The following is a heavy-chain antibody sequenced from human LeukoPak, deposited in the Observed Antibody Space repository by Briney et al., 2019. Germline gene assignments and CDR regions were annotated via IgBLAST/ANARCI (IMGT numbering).Heavy chain of an antibody. CDR1: GGSISSYY. CDR2: IYTSGST. Sequence: PSETLSLTCTVSGGSISSYYWSWIRQPAGKGLEWIGRIYTSGSTNYNPSLKSRVTMSVDTSKNQFSLKLSSVTAADTAVYYCAISYCSSTSCKPGAAFDIWGQGTMVTVSS. V-gene: IGHV4-4*07. CDR3: AISYCSSTSCKPGAAFDI. D-gene: IGHD2-2*01. J-gene: IGHJ3*02.